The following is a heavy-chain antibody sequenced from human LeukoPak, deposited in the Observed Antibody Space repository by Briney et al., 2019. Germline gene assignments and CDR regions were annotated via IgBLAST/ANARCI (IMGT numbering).Heavy chain of an antibody. D-gene: IGHD3-9*01. CDR2: MNPNSGNT. Sequence: ASVKVSCKASGYTFTSYDINWVRQATGQGLEWMGWMNPNSGNTGYAQKFQGRVTMTRNTSISTAYMELSSLRSEDTAVYYCARCLTPARFDCLFSPGPDAFDIWGQGTMVTVSS. CDR3: ARCLTPARFDCLFSPGPDAFDI. CDR1: GYTFTSYD. J-gene: IGHJ3*02. V-gene: IGHV1-8*01.